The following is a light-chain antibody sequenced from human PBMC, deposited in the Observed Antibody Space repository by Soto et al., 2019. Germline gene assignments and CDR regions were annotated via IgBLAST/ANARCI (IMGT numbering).Light chain of an antibody. Sequence: DIPMTQSPSTLSASVGDIVTITCRASQSISTWLAWYQQKPGKAPKVMIYEASKLESGVPSRFSGSGSGTEFTLTISTLQPDDVATYYCQQYNSYQWTLGQGTKVDIK. CDR3: QQYNSYQWT. CDR2: EAS. J-gene: IGKJ1*01. CDR1: QSISTW. V-gene: IGKV1-5*01.